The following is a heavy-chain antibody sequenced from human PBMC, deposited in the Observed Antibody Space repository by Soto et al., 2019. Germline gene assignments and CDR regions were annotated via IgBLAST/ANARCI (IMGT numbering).Heavy chain of an antibody. CDR2: ISSSDTTI. CDR3: ARDSLNVFHDSDAFDT. D-gene: IGHD2-21*01. V-gene: IGHV3-48*03. J-gene: IGHJ3*02. Sequence: GGSLRLSCAASGFTFSSYEMNWVRQAPGKGLEWVSYISSSDTTIYYADSVKGRFTISRDNAKNSLYLQMNSLRAEDTAVYYCARDSLNVFHDSDAFDTWGQGTMVTVSS. CDR1: GFTFSSYE.